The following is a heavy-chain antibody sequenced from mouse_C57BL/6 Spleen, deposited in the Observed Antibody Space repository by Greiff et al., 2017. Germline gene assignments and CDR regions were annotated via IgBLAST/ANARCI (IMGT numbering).Heavy chain of an antibody. CDR1: GYTFTDYE. V-gene: IGHV1-15*01. CDR3: TRLHYYGSSYDY. CDR2: IDPETGGT. D-gene: IGHD1-1*01. J-gene: IGHJ2*01. Sequence: VQLKESGAELVRPGASVTLSCKASGYTFTDYEMHWVKQTPVHGLEWIGAIDPETGGTAYNQKFKGKAILTADKSSSTAYMELRSLTSEDSAVYYCTRLHYYGSSYDYWGQGTTLTVSS.